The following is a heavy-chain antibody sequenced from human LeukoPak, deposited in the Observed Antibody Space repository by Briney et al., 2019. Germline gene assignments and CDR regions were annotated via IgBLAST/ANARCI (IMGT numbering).Heavy chain of an antibody. J-gene: IGHJ3*02. CDR1: GGSISSYY. Sequence: SETLSLTCSVSGGSISSYYWSWIRQSPDKGLELIGYIHFSGSTDYSPSLKSRVTISVDTSKNQFSLKLSSVTAADTAVYYCARHGWELLRRLGRPAFDIWGQGTMVTVSS. CDR3: ARHGWELLRRLGRPAFDI. CDR2: IHFSGST. V-gene: IGHV4-59*08. D-gene: IGHD1-26*01.